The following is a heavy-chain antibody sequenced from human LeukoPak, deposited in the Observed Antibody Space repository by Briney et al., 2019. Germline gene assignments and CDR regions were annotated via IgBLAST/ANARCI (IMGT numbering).Heavy chain of an antibody. D-gene: IGHD2-21*02. Sequence: GGSPRLSCVASGFTFSDYSMTWVRQAPGKGLDWVSPISVSGGGTYYADSVRGRFTISRDNSKNTLYLHMNSLRAEDTVVYYCVKDWRDESNCGGDCLQYWGQGTLVTVSS. CDR1: GFTFSDYS. J-gene: IGHJ4*02. V-gene: IGHV3-23*01. CDR2: ISVSGGGT. CDR3: VKDWRDESNCGGDCLQY.